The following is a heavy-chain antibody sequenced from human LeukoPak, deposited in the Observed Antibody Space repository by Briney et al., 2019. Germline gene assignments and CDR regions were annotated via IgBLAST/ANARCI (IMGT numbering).Heavy chain of an antibody. CDR2: ITGSGATT. J-gene: IGHJ4*02. V-gene: IGHV3-23*01. Sequence: GGSLRLSCAASGFTFSSYAMSWVRQAPGRGLEWVSSITGSGATTYYADSVKGRFTASRDNSKNTLYLQMNSLRAEDTAVYHCARGATSEDTAIVTGYWGQGTLVTVSS. CDR3: ARGATSEDTAIVTGY. D-gene: IGHD5-18*01. CDR1: GFTFSSYA.